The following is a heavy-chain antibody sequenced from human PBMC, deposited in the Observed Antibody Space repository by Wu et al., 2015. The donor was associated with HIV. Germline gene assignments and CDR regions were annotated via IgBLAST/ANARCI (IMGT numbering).Heavy chain of an antibody. CDR1: GYTFTNYD. D-gene: IGHD3-22*01. CDR2: MNPNSGNT. Sequence: QVQLVQSGTEVKKPGASVKVSCKASGYTFTNYDINWVRQATGQGPEYMGWMNPNSGNTGSTKSFVGRVTMTRDTPRNTAYLELSNLRSEDTAVYYCARGNYDSRGFDAFDIWGQGTMVTVSS. J-gene: IGHJ3*02. V-gene: IGHV1-8*01. CDR3: ARGNYDSRGFDAFDI.